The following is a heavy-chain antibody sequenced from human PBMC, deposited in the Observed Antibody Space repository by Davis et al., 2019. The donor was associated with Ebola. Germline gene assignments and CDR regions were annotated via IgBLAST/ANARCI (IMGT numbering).Heavy chain of an antibody. CDR2: IYYSGST. D-gene: IGHD4-17*01. CDR3: ARMPTVTADHWYFDL. J-gene: IGHJ2*01. Sequence: SETLSLTCNVAGGSIKSYYWSWIRQAPGKGLEWIGYIYYSGSTHYNPSLKSRVTTSVDTSKNQFSLSLSSVTAADTAVYYCARMPTVTADHWYFDLWGRGTQVAVSS. CDR1: GGSIKSYY. V-gene: IGHV4-59*01.